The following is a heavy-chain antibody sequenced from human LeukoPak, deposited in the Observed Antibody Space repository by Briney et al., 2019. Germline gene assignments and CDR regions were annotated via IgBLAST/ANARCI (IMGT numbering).Heavy chain of an antibody. V-gene: IGHV3-7*01. CDR2: IKQDGSGK. Sequence: PGGSLRLSCAASGFTFTTYWMGWVRQAPGKGLEWVANIKQDGSGKYYVDSVKGRFTISRDNVKNSLYLQMNSLRAEDTAVYYCARPLMYYYGSETYFWFDPWGQGTPVTVSS. CDR3: ARPLMYYYGSETYFWFDP. J-gene: IGHJ5*02. D-gene: IGHD3-10*01. CDR1: GFTFTTYW.